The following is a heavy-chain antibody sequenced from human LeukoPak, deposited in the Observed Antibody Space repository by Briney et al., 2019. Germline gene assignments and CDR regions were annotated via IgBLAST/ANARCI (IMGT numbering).Heavy chain of an antibody. J-gene: IGHJ6*02. CDR2: IRSKEYSYAT. Sequence: GGSLRLSCAASGFIFSASPIHWVRQASGKGLEWVGRIRSKEYSYATACAESLRGRCTISRDDSENTAYLQMNSLKTEDTAVYYCARRIGDSYFYGMDLWGQGTPVTVSS. D-gene: IGHD3-16*02. V-gene: IGHV3-73*01. CDR1: GFIFSASP. CDR3: ARRIGDSYFYGMDL.